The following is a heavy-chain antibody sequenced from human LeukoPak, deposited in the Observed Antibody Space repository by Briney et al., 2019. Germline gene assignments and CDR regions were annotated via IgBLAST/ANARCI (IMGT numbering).Heavy chain of an antibody. CDR3: ARDPAIAAADAPYYYYYYMDV. CDR2: INPSGGST. CDR1: GYTFTSYY. V-gene: IGHV1-46*01. Sequence: ASVKVSCKASGYTFTSYYMHWVRQAPGQGLEWMGIINPSGGSTSYAQKFQGRVTMTRDMPTSTVYMELSSLRSEDTAVYYCARDPAIAAADAPYYYYYYMDVWGKGTTVTVSS. J-gene: IGHJ6*03. D-gene: IGHD6-13*01.